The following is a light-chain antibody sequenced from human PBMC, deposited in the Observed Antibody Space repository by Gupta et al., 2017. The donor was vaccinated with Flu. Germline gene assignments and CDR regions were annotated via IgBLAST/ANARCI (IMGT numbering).Light chain of an antibody. CDR3: NSREGTDNNQEV. Sequence: KDRSTSQRGSIRISNAGWYQQKQEQAPVLVLSVKTIRQSGVPERISCSSSGAATSVTITGARVEAEADDYCNSREGTDNNQEVFGGGTKLTVL. J-gene: IGLJ2*01. CDR2: VKT. V-gene: IGLV3-19*01. CDR1: SIRISN.